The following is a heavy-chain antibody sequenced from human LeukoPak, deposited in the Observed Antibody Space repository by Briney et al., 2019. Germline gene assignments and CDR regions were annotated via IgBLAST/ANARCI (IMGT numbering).Heavy chain of an antibody. V-gene: IGHV3-73*01. CDR1: GFTFSGSA. J-gene: IGHJ6*02. CDR2: IRHEGSSYAT. CDR3: SRFVEAAMDV. D-gene: IGHD1-1*01. Sequence: GGSLRLSCAASGFTFSGSAMHWVRQASGKGLEWVGRIRHEGSSYATAYAASVTGRFTISRDDSKNTAYLQMNSLKTEGTAVYYCSRFVEAAMDVWGQGTTVTVSS.